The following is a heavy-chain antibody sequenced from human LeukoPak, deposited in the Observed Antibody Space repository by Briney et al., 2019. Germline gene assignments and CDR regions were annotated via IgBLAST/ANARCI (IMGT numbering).Heavy chain of an antibody. CDR3: AKYHLGNYGDYPDY. CDR1: GFTFSSHV. J-gene: IGHJ4*02. D-gene: IGHD4-17*01. V-gene: IGHV3-23*01. Sequence: GGSLRLSCAASGFTFSSHVMSWVRRAPGKGLEWVSGITASGGKTFHADSVKGRFAISRDNSKNTLYLQMNSLRAEDTAVYHCAKYHLGNYGDYPDYWGQGTLVTVSS. CDR2: ITASGGKT.